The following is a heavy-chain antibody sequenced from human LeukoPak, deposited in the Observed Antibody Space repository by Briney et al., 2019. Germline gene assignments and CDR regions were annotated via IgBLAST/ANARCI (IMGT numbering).Heavy chain of an antibody. Sequence: EASVKVSCKASGGTFSSYAISWVRQAPGQGLEWMGGIIPIFGTANYAQKFQGRVTITTDESTSTAYMELSSLRSEDTAVYYCARLAAAGHYYYYYMDVWGKGTTVTVSS. V-gene: IGHV1-69*05. CDR2: IIPIFGTA. J-gene: IGHJ6*03. D-gene: IGHD6-13*01. CDR3: ARLAAAGHYYYYYMDV. CDR1: GGTFSSYA.